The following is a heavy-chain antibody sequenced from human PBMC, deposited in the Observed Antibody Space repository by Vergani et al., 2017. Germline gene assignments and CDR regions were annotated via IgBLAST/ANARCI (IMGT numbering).Heavy chain of an antibody. J-gene: IGHJ4*02. V-gene: IGHV3-13*01. CDR1: GFTFSSYD. CDR2: IGTAGDT. Sequence: EVQLVESGGGLVQPGGSLRLSCAASGFTFSSYDMHWVRQATGKGLEWVSAIGTAGDTYYPGSVKGRFTISRENAKNSLYLQMNSLRAEDTAVYYCARDPSATVVTYDYWGQGTLVTVSS. D-gene: IGHD4-23*01. CDR3: ARDPSATVVTYDY.